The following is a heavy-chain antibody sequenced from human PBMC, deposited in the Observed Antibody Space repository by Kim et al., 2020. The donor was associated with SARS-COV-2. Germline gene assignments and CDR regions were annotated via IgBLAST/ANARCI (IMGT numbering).Heavy chain of an antibody. D-gene: IGHD1-26*01. CDR3: ARDVIRGSYSLWYFDY. Sequence: SVKGRFTISRDKSKNTLYLQMNSLRAEDTAVYYCARDVIRGSYSLWYFDYWGQGTLVTVSS. J-gene: IGHJ4*02. V-gene: IGHV3-30*07.